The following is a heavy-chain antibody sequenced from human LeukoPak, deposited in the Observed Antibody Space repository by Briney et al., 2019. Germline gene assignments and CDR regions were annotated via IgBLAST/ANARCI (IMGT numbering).Heavy chain of an antibody. V-gene: IGHV3-11*06. Sequence: PGGSLRLSCAASGFTFSDYYMSWIRQAPGKGLEWVSYISSSSSYTNYADSVKGRFTISRDNAKNSLYLQMNSLRAEDTAVYYCAKEVQVERRKDGFDIWGQGTMVTVSS. J-gene: IGHJ3*02. CDR3: AKEVQVERRKDGFDI. CDR1: GFTFSDYY. D-gene: IGHD1-1*01. CDR2: ISSSSSYT.